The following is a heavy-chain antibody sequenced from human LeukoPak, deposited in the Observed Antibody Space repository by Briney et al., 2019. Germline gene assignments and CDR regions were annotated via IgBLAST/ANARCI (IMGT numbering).Heavy chain of an antibody. J-gene: IGHJ4*02. V-gene: IGHV3-23*01. CDR2: ISGSGDTT. D-gene: IGHD2/OR15-2a*01. CDR1: GFTFRSYA. Sequence: PGGSLRLSCAASGFTFRSYAMSWVRQAPGKGLEWVSVISGSGDTTYYADSVKGRFTISRDDSKNTLYLQMNSLRAEDTAVYYCAREGSMSQGFDYWGQGTLVTVSS. CDR3: AREGSMSQGFDY.